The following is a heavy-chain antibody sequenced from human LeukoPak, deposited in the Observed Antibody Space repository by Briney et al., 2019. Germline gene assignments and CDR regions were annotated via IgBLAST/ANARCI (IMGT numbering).Heavy chain of an antibody. V-gene: IGHV3-15*05. CDR3: TTWSSQFDY. Sequence: GGSLRLSCAASGFTFSDAWMTWVRQAPGKGLECVGFIQSKTDGGTTDSAAPVKGRFTVSREDSKNTLYLQMNSLNSEDTAVYYCTTWSSQFDYWGQGTLVTVSS. CDR2: IQSKTDGGTT. D-gene: IGHD6-6*01. CDR1: GFTFSDAW. J-gene: IGHJ4*02.